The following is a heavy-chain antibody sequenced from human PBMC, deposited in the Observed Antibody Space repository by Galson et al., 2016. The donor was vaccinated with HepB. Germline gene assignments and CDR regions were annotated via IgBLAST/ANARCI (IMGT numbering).Heavy chain of an antibody. D-gene: IGHD2-8*02. V-gene: IGHV2-5*01. CDR3: SRRTPHAEYWTFDY. CDR1: GFSLSTSGVG. Sequence: PALVKPTQTLTLTCTFSGFSLSTSGVGVGWIRQPPGEDLEWLALIYWNDAKRYSTALQSSFSIPKDTSKNQVVLTMTNMDPVDTATYYCSRRTPHAEYWTFDYWGQGTLVTVSS. J-gene: IGHJ4*02. CDR2: IYWNDAK.